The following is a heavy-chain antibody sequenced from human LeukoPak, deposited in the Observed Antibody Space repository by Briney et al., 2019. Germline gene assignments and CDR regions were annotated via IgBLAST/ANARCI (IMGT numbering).Heavy chain of an antibody. V-gene: IGHV3-30*18. CDR2: ISYDGSNK. CDR1: GFTFSSYG. CDR3: AKVATVTTQFDY. J-gene: IGHJ4*02. Sequence: PGGSLRLSCAASGFTFSSYGMHWVRQAPGKGLEWVAVISYDGSNKYYADSVKGRFTISRDNSKNTLYLQKNSLRAEDTAVYYCAKVATVTTQFDYWGQGTLVTVSS. D-gene: IGHD4-17*01.